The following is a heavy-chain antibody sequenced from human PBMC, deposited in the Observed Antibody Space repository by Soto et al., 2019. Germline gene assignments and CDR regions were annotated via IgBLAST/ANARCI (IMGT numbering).Heavy chain of an antibody. CDR1: GGSISSGDYY. CDR3: ARRWGPGFDY. V-gene: IGHV4-30-4*01. J-gene: IGHJ4*02. Sequence: SETLSLTCTVSGGSISSGDYYWSWIRQPPGKGLEWIGYIYYSGSTYYNPSLKSRVTISVDTSKNQFSLKLSSVTAADTAVYYCARRWGPGFDYWGQGTLVTSPQ. CDR2: IYYSGST. D-gene: IGHD7-27*01.